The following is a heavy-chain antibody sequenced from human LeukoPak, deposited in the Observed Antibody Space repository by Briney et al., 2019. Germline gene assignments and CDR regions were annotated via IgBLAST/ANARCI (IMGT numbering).Heavy chain of an antibody. V-gene: IGHV3-30*03. D-gene: IGHD3-10*01. CDR2: ISYDGSNK. J-gene: IGHJ6*02. CDR1: GFTFSSYG. CDR3: ARIREEFITSYYYGLDV. Sequence: PGRSLRLSCAASGFTFSSYGMHWVRQAPGKGLEWVAVISYDGSNKYYADSVKGRFTISRDNSKNTLYLQMNSLRAEDTAVYYCARIREEFITSYYYGLDVWGQGTTVTVSS.